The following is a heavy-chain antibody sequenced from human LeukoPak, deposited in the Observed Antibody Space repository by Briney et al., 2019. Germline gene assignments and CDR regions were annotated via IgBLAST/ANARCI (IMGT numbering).Heavy chain of an antibody. D-gene: IGHD1-26*01. V-gene: IGHV3-30*03. Sequence: PGGSLRLSCAASGFTVSSNYMSRVRQAPGKGLEWVAVISYDGSNKYYADSVKGRFTISRDNSKNTLYLQMNSLRAEDTAVYYCARVRYSGSYYSAFDIWGQGTMVTVSS. CDR1: GFTVSSNY. CDR3: ARVRYSGSYYSAFDI. CDR2: ISYDGSNK. J-gene: IGHJ3*02.